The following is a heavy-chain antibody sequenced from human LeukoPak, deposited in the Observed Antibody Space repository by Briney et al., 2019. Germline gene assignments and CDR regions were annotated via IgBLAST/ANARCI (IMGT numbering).Heavy chain of an antibody. CDR3: ARTVDYSNYDLDY. CDR1: GFTFSSYG. CDR2: IRYDGSNK. J-gene: IGHJ4*02. Sequence: GRSLRLSCAASGFTFSSYGMHWVRQAPGKGLEWVAFIRYDGSNKYYADSVKGRFTISRDNSKNTLYLQMNSLRAEDTAVYYCARTVDYSNYDLDYWGQGTLVTVSS. V-gene: IGHV3-30*02. D-gene: IGHD4-11*01.